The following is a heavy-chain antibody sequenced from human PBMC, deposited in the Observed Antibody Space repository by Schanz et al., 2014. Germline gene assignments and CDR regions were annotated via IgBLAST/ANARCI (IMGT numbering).Heavy chain of an antibody. CDR3: ARGSLAGYVALLMSANDY. J-gene: IGHJ4*02. V-gene: IGHV1-24*01. CDR1: GYTVSALA. D-gene: IGHD2-2*03. Sequence: QVQLLQSGSEVKKPGASVKVSCEISGYTVSALAMHWVRQAPGKGLEWLGGFDVEDGETIYAQKFQGRVTMTEDTSTETAYMELSGLRSGDTAVYYCARGSLAGYVALLMSANDYWGQGTLLNGSS. CDR2: FDVEDGET.